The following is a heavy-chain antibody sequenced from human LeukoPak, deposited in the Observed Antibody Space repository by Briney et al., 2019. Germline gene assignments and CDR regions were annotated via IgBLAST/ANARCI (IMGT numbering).Heavy chain of an antibody. CDR1: GFTFSNYG. J-gene: IGHJ3*02. V-gene: IGHV3-30*18. CDR2: ISYDGSNK. CDR3: AKEGSDAFDI. Sequence: GRSLRLSCAASGFTFSNYGMHWVRQAPGKGLEWVAVISYDGSNKYYADSVKGRFTISRDNSKNTLYLQMKSLRANDTAVYYCAKEGSDAFDIWGQGTMVTVSS.